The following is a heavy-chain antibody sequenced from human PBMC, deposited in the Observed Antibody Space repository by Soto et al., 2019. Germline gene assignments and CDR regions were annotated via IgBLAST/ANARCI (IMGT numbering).Heavy chain of an antibody. V-gene: IGHV1-2*02. J-gene: IGHJ4*02. CDR1: GYSFIDYF. CDR2: IHPNSGIT. D-gene: IGHD2-8*01. Sequence: QVQLVQSGAEVKKPGASMKVSCKASGYSFIDYFMHWVRQAPGQGLQWVGSIHPNSGITKFSPEFLGRVTMTRDTSLNPAYLQSDGLTSDDTGMYFCARDMRRGMRVEQPDYLGQGTLLTVSS. CDR3: ARDMRRGMRVEQPDY.